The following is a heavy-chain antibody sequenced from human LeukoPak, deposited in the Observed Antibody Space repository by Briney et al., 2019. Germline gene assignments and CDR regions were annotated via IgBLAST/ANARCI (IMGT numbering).Heavy chain of an antibody. V-gene: IGHV4-39*01. CDR1: GDSVSSTSYY. CDR2: NLYSVKS. Sequence: SETLSLTCSVSGDSVSSTSYYWGWIRQSPGKGLEWIASNLYSVKSYYNPSFNSRVTISVDTSNNRLSLRLTSVNAADTAVYYCARQVGAPSHYYYYGMDVWGQGTTVTVSS. D-gene: IGHD1-26*01. CDR3: ARQVGAPSHYYYYGMDV. J-gene: IGHJ6*02.